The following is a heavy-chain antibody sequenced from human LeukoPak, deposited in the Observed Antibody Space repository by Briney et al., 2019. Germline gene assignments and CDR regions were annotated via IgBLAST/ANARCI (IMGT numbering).Heavy chain of an antibody. CDR3: ARGLSYYYDSSGYYTINWFDP. V-gene: IGHV4-4*02. D-gene: IGHD3-22*01. J-gene: IGHJ5*02. CDR1: GGSISSSNW. CDR2: IYHSGST. Sequence: SETLSLTCAVSGGSISSSNWWSWVRQPPGKGLEWIGEIYHSGSTNYNPSLKSRVTISVDKSKNQFSLKLSSVTAADTAVYYCARGLSYYYDSSGYYTINWFDPWGQGTLVTVSS.